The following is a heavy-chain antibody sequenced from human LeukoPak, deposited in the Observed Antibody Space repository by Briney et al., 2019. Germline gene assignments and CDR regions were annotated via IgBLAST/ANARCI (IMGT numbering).Heavy chain of an antibody. CDR2: ISWNSGSI. J-gene: IGHJ4*02. CDR3: AREGAYYLDS. V-gene: IGHV3-9*01. Sequence: GRSLRLSCAASGFTFDDYAMHWVRQAPGKGLEWVSGISWNSGSIGYADSVRGRFTISRDNAKNSLYLQMNSLRAEDTAVYYCAREGAYYLDSWGQGTLVAVSS. CDR1: GFTFDDYA. D-gene: IGHD4/OR15-4a*01.